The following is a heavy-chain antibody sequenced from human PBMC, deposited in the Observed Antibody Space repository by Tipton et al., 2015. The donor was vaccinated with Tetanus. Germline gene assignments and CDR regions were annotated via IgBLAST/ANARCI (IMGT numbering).Heavy chain of an antibody. Sequence: TLSLTCTVSGGSVRSGDYSWNWIRQPPGKGLEWLAYVSYSGRTNSNYSLKSRITISQDTSKNQFSLRLTSVTVADTAVYYCARGTGDYWGQGTLVTVSS. CDR2: VSYSGRT. CDR3: ARGTGDY. D-gene: IGHD1-14*01. CDR1: GGSVRSGDYS. V-gene: IGHV4-61*08. J-gene: IGHJ4*02.